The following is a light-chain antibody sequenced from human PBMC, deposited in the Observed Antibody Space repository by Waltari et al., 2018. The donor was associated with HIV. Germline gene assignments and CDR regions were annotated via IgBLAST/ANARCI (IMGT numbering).Light chain of an antibody. CDR1: KLGNRY. J-gene: IGLJ2*01. CDR2: QDS. Sequence: SFELTQPPSVSVSPGQTATITCSGDKLGNRYAYWYQQKPGQSPVFVIHQDSKRPSGIPERFSGSNSGNTAMLTISGTQATDEADYYCQAWDRSTYVVFGGGTKVTVL. V-gene: IGLV3-1*01. CDR3: QAWDRSTYVV.